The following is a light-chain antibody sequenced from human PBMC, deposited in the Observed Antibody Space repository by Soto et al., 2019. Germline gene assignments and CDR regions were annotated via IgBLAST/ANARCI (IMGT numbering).Light chain of an antibody. CDR3: SSYAGSNNLGV. CDR2: DVS. V-gene: IGLV2-11*01. CDR1: SSDVGGYNY. J-gene: IGLJ1*01. Sequence: ALTQPRSVSGSPGQSVTISCTGTSSDVGGYNYVSWYQQHPGKAPKLMIYDVSKRPSGVPDRFSGSKSGNTASLTISGLQAEDEADYYCSSYAGSNNLGVFGTGTKVTV.